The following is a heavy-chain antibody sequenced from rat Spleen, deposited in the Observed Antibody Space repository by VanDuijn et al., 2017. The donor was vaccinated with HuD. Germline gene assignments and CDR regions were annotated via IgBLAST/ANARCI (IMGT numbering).Heavy chain of an antibody. J-gene: IGHJ3*01. CDR2: INTGGTNT. CDR3: AGYNSFAY. V-gene: IGHV5-25*01. CDR1: GFTFNNYW. Sequence: EVQLVESGGGLVQPGRSLKLSCVASGFTFNNYWMIWVRQAPTKGLEWVASINTGGTNTYYRDSVKGRFTISRDNTKSTLYLQMDSLRSEDTATYYCAGYNSFAYWGQGTLVTVSS.